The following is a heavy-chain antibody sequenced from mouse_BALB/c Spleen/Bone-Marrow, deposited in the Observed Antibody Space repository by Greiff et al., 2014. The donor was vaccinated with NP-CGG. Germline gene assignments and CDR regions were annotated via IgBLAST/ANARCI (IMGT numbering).Heavy chain of an antibody. J-gene: IGHJ2*01. Sequence: QVQLQQSGAELMKPGASVKISCKSSGYTFSSYWIEWVKQRPGHGLEWIGEILPESGSTNYNEKFRGKATFTADTSSNTAYMQLSSLTSEDSAVYYCARAPGVPYFFDYWGQGTTLTVSS. V-gene: IGHV1-9*01. CDR2: ILPESGST. CDR3: ARAPGVPYFFDY. CDR1: GYTFSSYW.